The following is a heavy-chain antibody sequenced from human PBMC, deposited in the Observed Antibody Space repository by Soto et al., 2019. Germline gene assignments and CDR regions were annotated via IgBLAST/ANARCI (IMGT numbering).Heavy chain of an antibody. V-gene: IGHV4-30-4*01. Sequence: PSETLSLTCTVSGGSISSGDYYWSWIRQPPGKGLEWIGYIYYSGSTYYNPSLKSRVTISVDTSKNHFSLKLSSVTAADTAVYYCAVVPAAIGYFRFFDPWGQGTLVTVSS. D-gene: IGHD2-2*02. J-gene: IGHJ5*02. CDR3: AVVPAAIGYFRFFDP. CDR2: IYYSGST. CDR1: GGSISSGDYY.